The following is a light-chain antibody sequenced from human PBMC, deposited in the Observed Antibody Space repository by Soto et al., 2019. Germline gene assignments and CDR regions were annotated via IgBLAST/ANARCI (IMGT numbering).Light chain of an antibody. CDR2: DAS. CDR1: QSNNSW. CDR3: QQYNYYPYT. J-gene: IGKJ2*01. V-gene: IGKV1-5*01. Sequence: DIQMTQSPSTLSASVGDRVTITCRASQSNNSWLAWYQQKPGKAPNLLISDASSLESGVPSRFSGSGSGTEFTLTISSLQPGDFATYYCQQYNYYPYTFGQGTKLEIK.